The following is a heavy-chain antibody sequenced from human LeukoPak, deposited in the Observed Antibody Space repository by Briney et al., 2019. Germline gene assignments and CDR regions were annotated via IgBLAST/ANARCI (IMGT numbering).Heavy chain of an antibody. V-gene: IGHV3-64D*06. Sequence: GGSLRLSCSASGFTFSSYAMHWVRQALGKGLEYVSAISSNGGSTYYADSVKGRFTISRDNSKNTLYLQMSSLRAEDTAVYYCVTDRRGILVRGTTFDYWGQGTLVTVSS. D-gene: IGHD3-10*01. CDR3: VTDRRGILVRGTTFDY. CDR1: GFTFSSYA. CDR2: ISSNGGST. J-gene: IGHJ4*02.